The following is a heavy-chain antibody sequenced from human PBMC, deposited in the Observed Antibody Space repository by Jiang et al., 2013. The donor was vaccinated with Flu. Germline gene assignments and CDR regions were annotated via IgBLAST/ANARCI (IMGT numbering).Heavy chain of an antibody. CDR1: GYTFTNYD. CDR3: ARVKGLAATRGSFDY. V-gene: IGHV1-8*01. D-gene: IGHD2-15*01. J-gene: IGHJ4*02. Sequence: CKASGYTFTNYDINWVRQATGQGLEWMGWMNPNSGNTDYTQRFQGRVTITADKSTSTAYMELSSLRSEDTAVYYCARVKGLAATRGSFDYWGQGTLVTVSS. CDR2: MNPNSGNT.